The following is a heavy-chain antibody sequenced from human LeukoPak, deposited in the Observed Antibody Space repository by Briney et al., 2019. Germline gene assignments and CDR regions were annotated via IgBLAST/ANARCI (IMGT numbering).Heavy chain of an antibody. CDR2: LSPEGTDK. V-gene: IGHV3-7*01. Sequence: GGSLRLSCAASGFSFRTYWMTWVRQAPGKGLEWVANLSPEGTDKFYVDSVKGRFTIFRDNAKSSVYLQMSSLRVEDTPVYYCARDAYTSASDSWGQGTLVSVSS. D-gene: IGHD3-16*01. J-gene: IGHJ5*01. CDR1: GFSFRTYW. CDR3: ARDAYTSASDS.